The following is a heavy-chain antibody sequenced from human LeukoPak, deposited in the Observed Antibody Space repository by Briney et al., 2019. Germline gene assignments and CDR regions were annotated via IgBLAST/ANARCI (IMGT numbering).Heavy chain of an antibody. CDR3: VRPDDNSFDF. D-gene: IGHD3-9*01. CDR1: GGSFSGYY. Sequence: PSETLSLTCAVYGGSFSGYYWGWIRQPPGRGLEWIGNIYETGSTSYNPTLKSRVTISVDTSKNQFSLKLSSVTAADTAVYYCVRPDDNSFDFWGQGTMVTVSS. V-gene: IGHV4-34*01. J-gene: IGHJ3*01. CDR2: IYETGST.